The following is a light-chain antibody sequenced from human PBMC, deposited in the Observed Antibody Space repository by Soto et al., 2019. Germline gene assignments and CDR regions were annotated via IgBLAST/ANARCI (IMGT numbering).Light chain of an antibody. CDR2: SAS. CDR1: QSVSTS. J-gene: IGKJ4*01. V-gene: IGKV3D-15*01. Sequence: ETVMTQSPATLSVSPGEGATLSCRASQSVSTSLAWYQCKPGQAPRLLIYSASIRATGIPARLSGSVSGKDFTLTISRLQPEEGATYEGLQDYSFTLTFGGGTKVDI. CDR3: LQDYSFTLT.